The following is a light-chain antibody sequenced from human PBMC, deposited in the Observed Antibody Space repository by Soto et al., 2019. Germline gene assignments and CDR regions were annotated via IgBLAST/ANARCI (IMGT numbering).Light chain of an antibody. Sequence: EIVLTQSAGTLSLSPGERATLSCRASQILSSNYLAWYQQKPGKAPRLLIYGESRRATGIPDRFSGSGSGTDFTLAIRRLEPEDSAVYYCQQYGGTPSITFGQGTRLEIK. J-gene: IGKJ5*01. CDR2: GES. V-gene: IGKV3-20*01. CDR1: QILSSNY. CDR3: QQYGGTPSIT.